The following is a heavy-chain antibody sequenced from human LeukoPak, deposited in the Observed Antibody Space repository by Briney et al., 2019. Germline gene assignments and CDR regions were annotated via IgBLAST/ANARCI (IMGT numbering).Heavy chain of an antibody. CDR1: GFTFSSYA. D-gene: IGHD1-26*01. Sequence: GGSLRLSCAASGFTFSSYAMHWVRQAPGKGLEWVAVISYDGSNKYYADSVKGRFTISRDNSKNTLYLQMNSLRAEDTAVYYCASSESYRFDYWGQGTLVTVSS. CDR3: ASSESYRFDY. V-gene: IGHV3-30-3*01. CDR2: ISYDGSNK. J-gene: IGHJ4*02.